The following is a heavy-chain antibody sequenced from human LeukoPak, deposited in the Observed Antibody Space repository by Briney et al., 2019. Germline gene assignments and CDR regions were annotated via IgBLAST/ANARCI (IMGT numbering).Heavy chain of an antibody. CDR3: AKDYEYFQH. J-gene: IGHJ1*01. Sequence: GGSLRLSCAASGFTFSSYAMSWVRQAPGKGLEWVSAVSGSGGSTYYADSVKGRLTISRDNSKNTLYLQMNCLRAENTAVYYCAKDYEYFQHWGQGTLVTVSS. CDR1: GFTFSSYA. CDR2: VSGSGGST. V-gene: IGHV3-23*01.